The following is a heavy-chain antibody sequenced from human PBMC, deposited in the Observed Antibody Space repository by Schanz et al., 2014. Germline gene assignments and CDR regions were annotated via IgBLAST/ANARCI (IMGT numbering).Heavy chain of an antibody. J-gene: IGHJ5*02. CDR1: GFTFSSFS. Sequence: EVQLVESGGGLVQPGGSLRLSCAASGFTFSSFSMNWVRQTPEKGLEWVSYISTSSTTRYYAASLRGRFTISRDDAKNSVYLQMNSLRDEDTAVYYCARGEFGRLFPTWFDPWGQGTLVTVSS. CDR3: ARGEFGRLFPTWFDP. V-gene: IGHV3-48*02. D-gene: IGHD3-10*01. CDR2: ISTSSTTR.